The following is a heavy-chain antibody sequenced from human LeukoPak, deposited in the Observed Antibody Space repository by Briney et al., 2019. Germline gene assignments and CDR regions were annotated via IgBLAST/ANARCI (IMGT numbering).Heavy chain of an antibody. Sequence: GGSLRPSCVASGFTFSSYAMSWVRQAPGKGLEWVSAISGSGGSTYYADSVKGRFTISRDNSKNTLYLQMNSLRAEDTAVYYCARDQEIVVVMITFDYWGQGTLVTVSS. J-gene: IGHJ4*02. D-gene: IGHD3-22*01. CDR2: ISGSGGST. CDR1: GFTFSSYA. CDR3: ARDQEIVVVMITFDY. V-gene: IGHV3-23*01.